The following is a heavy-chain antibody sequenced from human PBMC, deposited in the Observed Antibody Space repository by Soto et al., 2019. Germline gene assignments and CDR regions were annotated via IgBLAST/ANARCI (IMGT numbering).Heavy chain of an antibody. Sequence: QVQLVQSGAEVKKPGASVKVSCKASGHTSTNYAVHWVRQAPGQRLEWMGRIDAGNGNTKYSQKFQGRVTITTDTSASTAYMELSSLRSEDTVVYYCAREGSTYGSTFDYWGQGTLVTVSS. CDR1: GHTSTNYA. J-gene: IGHJ4*02. CDR2: IDAGNGNT. CDR3: AREGSTYGSTFDY. V-gene: IGHV1-3*01. D-gene: IGHD3-10*01.